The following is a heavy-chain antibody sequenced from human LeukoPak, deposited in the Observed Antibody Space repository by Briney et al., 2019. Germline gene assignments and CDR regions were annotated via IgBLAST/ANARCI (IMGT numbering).Heavy chain of an antibody. D-gene: IGHD2-2*01. CDR1: GFTFDDYA. Sequence: GGSLRLSCAASGFTFDDYAMHWVRQAPGKGLEWVSGISWNSGHKGYADSVKGRFTISRDNAKNSLYLQMNSLRVEDTALYYCARVPAATDYYYYYMDVWGKGTTVTVSS. CDR2: ISWNSGHK. CDR3: ARVPAATDYYYYYMDV. V-gene: IGHV3-9*01. J-gene: IGHJ6*03.